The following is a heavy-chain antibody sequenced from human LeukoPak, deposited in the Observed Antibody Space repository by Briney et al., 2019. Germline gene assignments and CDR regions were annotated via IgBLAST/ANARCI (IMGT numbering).Heavy chain of an antibody. CDR1: GDSISSGGYS. J-gene: IGHJ3*02. CDR3: ARDPSYNWNDEGDAFDI. D-gene: IGHD1-1*01. V-gene: IGHV4-31*03. Sequence: SQTLSLTCTVSGDSISSGGYSWTWIRQHPGKGLEWIGYIYHTGSAYYNPSLKSRLSISIDTSKNQFSLKLSSVTAADTAVYYCARDPSYNWNDEGDAFDIWGQGTMVTVSS. CDR2: IYHTGSA.